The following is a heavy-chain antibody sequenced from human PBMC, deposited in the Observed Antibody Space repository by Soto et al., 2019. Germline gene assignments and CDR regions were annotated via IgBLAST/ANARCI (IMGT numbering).Heavy chain of an antibody. J-gene: IGHJ6*02. CDR2: IIPDFGIA. CDR3: AKGVVPAAPQRMGYYYYYGMDV. D-gene: IGHD2-2*01. CDR1: GGSFSTYA. Sequence: SVKVSCKASGGSFSTYAINWVRQAPGQGLKWMGGIIPDFGIANYAQKFQGRVTITADESTNTAYMDLSSLRSEDTAWYFCAKGVVPAAPQRMGYYYYYGMDVWGQGTTVTVS. V-gene: IGHV1-69*13.